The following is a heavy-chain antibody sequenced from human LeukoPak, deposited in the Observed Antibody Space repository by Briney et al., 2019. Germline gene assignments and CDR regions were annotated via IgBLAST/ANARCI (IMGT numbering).Heavy chain of an antibody. V-gene: IGHV3-23*01. CDR1: GFTFSSYA. CDR2: ISGSGGST. CDR3: AKDRVVAATYYFDY. J-gene: IGHJ4*02. D-gene: IGHD2-15*01. Sequence: PGGSLRLSRAASGFTFSSYAMSWVRQAPGKGLEWVSAISGSGGSTYYADSVKGRFTISRDNSKNTPYLQMNSLRAEDTAVYYCAKDRVVAATYYFDYWGQGTLVTVSS.